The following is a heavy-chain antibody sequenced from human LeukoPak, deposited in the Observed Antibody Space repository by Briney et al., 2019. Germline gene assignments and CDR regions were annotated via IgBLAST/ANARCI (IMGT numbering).Heavy chain of an antibody. V-gene: IGHV4-4*07. CDR1: GGSISSSY. J-gene: IGHJ4*02. CDR3: ARSGFSGSYCFDS. CDR2: IYTSGST. D-gene: IGHD3-10*01. Sequence: SETLSLTCTVSGGSISSSYWTLVRQPAGKGLEWIGRIYTSGSTNYNPSLKSRVTMSVDTSKNQFSLKLSSMTAADTAVYYCARSGFSGSYCFDSWGQGTLVTVSS.